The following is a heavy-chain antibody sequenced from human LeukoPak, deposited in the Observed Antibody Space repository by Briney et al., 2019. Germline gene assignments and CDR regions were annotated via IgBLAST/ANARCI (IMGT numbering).Heavy chain of an antibody. CDR2: ISNTGYTI. D-gene: IGHD3-10*01. V-gene: IGHV3-48*04. CDR1: GFTFSTYW. CDR3: ARDPAGVRYAFDI. J-gene: IGHJ3*02. Sequence: PGGSLRLSCAASGFTFSTYWMSWVRQAPGKGLEWVSYISNTGYTIYYADSVKGRFTISRDNAKNSLYLQMNSLRAEDTAVYYCARDPAGVRYAFDIWGQGTMVTVSS.